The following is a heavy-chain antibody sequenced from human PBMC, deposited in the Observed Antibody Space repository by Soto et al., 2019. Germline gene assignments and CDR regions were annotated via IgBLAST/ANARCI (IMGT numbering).Heavy chain of an antibody. Sequence: QVQLQESGPGLVKPSQTLSLTCTVSGGSISSGGYYWSWIRQRPGKGLEWIGYIFYTGTTYFNPSLKSRLTISVDTSKNHFSLKVSSVTDADTAVYYCASGMTTFGGLIVLFDYWGQGTLVTVSS. D-gene: IGHD3-16*02. J-gene: IGHJ4*02. CDR1: GGSISSGGYY. CDR2: IFYTGTT. V-gene: IGHV4-31*03. CDR3: ASGMTTFGGLIVLFDY.